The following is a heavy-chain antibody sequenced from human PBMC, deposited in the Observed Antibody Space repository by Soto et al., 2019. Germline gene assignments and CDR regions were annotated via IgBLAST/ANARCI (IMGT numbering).Heavy chain of an antibody. CDR3: ARCMTSNWGSRYYYGMDV. V-gene: IGHV4-39*01. Sequence: SETLSLTCTVSGGSISSSSYYWGWIRQPPGKGLEWIGSIYHSGSTYYSPSLKSRVTISVDTSKNQFSLKLSSVTAADTAVYYCARCMTSNWGSRYYYGMDVWGQGTTVTVSS. CDR2: IYHSGST. J-gene: IGHJ6*02. CDR1: GGSISSSSYY. D-gene: IGHD7-27*01.